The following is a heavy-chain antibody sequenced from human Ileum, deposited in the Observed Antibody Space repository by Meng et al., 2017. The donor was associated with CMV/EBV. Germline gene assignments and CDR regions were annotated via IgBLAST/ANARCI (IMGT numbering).Heavy chain of an antibody. CDR1: GFTFNKYW. Sequence: GESLKISCVASGFTFNKYWMHWVRQPPGGGLVWLSRIDNEGSGAIYADSVRGRFTVSRDNARNTVYLQMNNLRDEDTAVYYCARDTPHNAFEPWGHGTLVTGAS. J-gene: IGHJ5*02. CDR2: IDNEGSGA. CDR3: ARDTPHNAFEP. D-gene: IGHD2-15*01. V-gene: IGHV3-74*01.